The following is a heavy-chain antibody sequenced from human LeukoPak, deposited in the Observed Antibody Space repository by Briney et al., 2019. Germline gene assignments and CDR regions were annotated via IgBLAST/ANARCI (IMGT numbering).Heavy chain of an antibody. CDR3: ARHVYYYDSSGYPGPCYFDY. D-gene: IGHD3-22*01. J-gene: IGHJ4*02. V-gene: IGHV5-51*01. Sequence: GESLQISCKGSGYSFTNYWIGWVRQMPGKGLEWMGIIQPGNSIAHYTPSFQGQVSISADTSSSTAYLQWSSLRASDTAIYYCARHVYYYDSSGYPGPCYFDYWGQGTLVTVSS. CDR1: GYSFTNYW. CDR2: IQPGNSIA.